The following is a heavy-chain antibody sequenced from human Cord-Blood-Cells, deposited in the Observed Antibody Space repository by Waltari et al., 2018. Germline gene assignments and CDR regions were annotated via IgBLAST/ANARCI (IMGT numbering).Heavy chain of an antibody. CDR2: INHSGST. J-gene: IGHJ3*02. D-gene: IGHD3-22*01. CDR3: ARGMYYYDSSGYYYAFDI. Sequence: QVQLQQWGAGLLMPSETLSLTCAVYGGSFSGYYWSWIRQPPRKGMEWIGEINHSGSTNYNPSLKRRVTISVDTSKNQFSLKLSSVTAADTAVYYCARGMYYYDSSGYYYAFDIWGQGTMVTVSS. V-gene: IGHV4-34*01. CDR1: GGSFSGYY.